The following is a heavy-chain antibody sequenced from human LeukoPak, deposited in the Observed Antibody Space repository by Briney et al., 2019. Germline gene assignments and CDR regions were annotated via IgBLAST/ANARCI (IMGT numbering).Heavy chain of an antibody. CDR2: INPYSGDT. CDR3: ARGTMHLDY. Sequence: ASVKVSCKTSGYSFTGYYLHWARQAPGQGLEWMGWINPYSGDTIYAQKFQGRVTMTRDTSISTLYLELSRLTSDDTAVYFCARGTMHLDYWGQGTLVTVSS. D-gene: IGHD5-24*01. J-gene: IGHJ4*02. CDR1: GYSFTGYY. V-gene: IGHV1-2*02.